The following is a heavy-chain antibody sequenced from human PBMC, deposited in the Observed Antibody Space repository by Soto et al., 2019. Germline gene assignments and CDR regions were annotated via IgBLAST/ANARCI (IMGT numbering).Heavy chain of an antibody. J-gene: IGHJ4*02. V-gene: IGHV3-74*01. CDR2: INRDGTTI. CDR1: GFTLTNYR. Sequence: GGPLRLSGAASGFTLTNYRIHGGRQAPGKGLVWVARINRDGTTINYADSVKGRFTTSRDNAKKTVFLQTNSLRDEDSAVYFWATAGDWNYVQDVWGQGTLVTVSS. D-gene: IGHD1-7*01. CDR3: ATAGDWNYVQDV.